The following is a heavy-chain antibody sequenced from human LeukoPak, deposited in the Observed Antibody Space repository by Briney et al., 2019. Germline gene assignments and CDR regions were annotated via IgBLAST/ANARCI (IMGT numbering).Heavy chain of an antibody. J-gene: IGHJ4*02. D-gene: IGHD3-16*01. CDR3: ARLDYGHYATHPQGE. CDR2: INHSGST. V-gene: IGHV4-34*01. CDR1: GGSFCGYY. Sequence: SETLSLTCAVYGGSFCGYYGSWIRQPPGKGLECIGEINHSGSTNYNPSLKSRVTISVDTSNNQFSLKLSSVTAADTAVYYCARLDYGHYATHPQGEWGQGALVTVSS.